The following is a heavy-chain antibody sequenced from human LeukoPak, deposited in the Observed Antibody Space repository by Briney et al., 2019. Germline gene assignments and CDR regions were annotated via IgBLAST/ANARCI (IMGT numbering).Heavy chain of an antibody. Sequence: SETLSPTCAVYGGSFSGYYWSWIRQPPGKGLEWIGEINHSGSTDYNPSLKSRVTISVDTSKNQFSLKLSSVTAADTAVYYCARDEGLYSGYADAFDIWGQGTMVTVSS. CDR3: ARDEGLYSGYADAFDI. J-gene: IGHJ3*02. CDR2: INHSGST. CDR1: GGSFSGYY. V-gene: IGHV4-34*01. D-gene: IGHD5-12*01.